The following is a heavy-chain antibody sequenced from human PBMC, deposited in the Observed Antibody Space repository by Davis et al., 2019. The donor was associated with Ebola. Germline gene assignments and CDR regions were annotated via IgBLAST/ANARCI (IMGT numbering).Heavy chain of an antibody. CDR3: ARDESTVTTYWFDP. V-gene: IGHV3-21*04. Sequence: GGSLRLSCAASGFTFSSYSMNWVRQAPGKGLEWVSSISSSSSYIYYADSVKGRFTISRDNAKNSLYLQMNSLRAEDTAVYYCARDESTVTTYWFDPWGQGTLVTVSS. J-gene: IGHJ5*02. CDR1: GFTFSSYS. D-gene: IGHD4-17*01. CDR2: ISSSSSYI.